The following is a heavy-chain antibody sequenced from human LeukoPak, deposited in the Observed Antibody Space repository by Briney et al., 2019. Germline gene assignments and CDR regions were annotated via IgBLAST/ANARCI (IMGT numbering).Heavy chain of an antibody. CDR1: GGSTSSGNYY. V-gene: IGHV4-39*07. Sequence: SETLSLTCTVSGGSTSSGNYYWGWIRQPPGKGXXXXXXXSSSGNXXXNPSXXXRITISIDTSKNQFSLKLSSVTAADTAVYYCASYYYDSSGYSGIDYWGQGTLVTVSS. J-gene: IGHJ4*02. D-gene: IGHD3-22*01. CDR2: XSSSGNX. CDR3: ASYYYDSSGYSGIDY.